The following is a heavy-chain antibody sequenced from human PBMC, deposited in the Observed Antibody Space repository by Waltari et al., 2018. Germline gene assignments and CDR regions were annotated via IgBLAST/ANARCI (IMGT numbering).Heavy chain of an antibody. CDR1: GGSISSYY. D-gene: IGHD1-26*01. CDR2: IYTSGST. J-gene: IGHJ3*02. Sequence: QVQLQESGPGLVKPSETLSLTCTVSGGSISSYYWSWIRQPAGKGLEWIGRIYTSGSTNYNPSLKSRVTTSVDTSMTQFALKLSSVTAADTAVYYCARAYPYSGSPDAFDIWGQGTMVTVSS. CDR3: ARAYPYSGSPDAFDI. V-gene: IGHV4-4*07.